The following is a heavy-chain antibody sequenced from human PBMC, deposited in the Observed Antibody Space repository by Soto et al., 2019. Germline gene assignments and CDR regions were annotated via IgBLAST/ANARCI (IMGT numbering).Heavy chain of an antibody. CDR2: ISGSGGST. Sequence: GGSLRLSCAASGFTFSSYAMSWVRQAPGKGLEWVSAISGSGGSTYYADSVKGRFTISRDNSKNTLYLQMNSLRAEDTAVYYCAKFVKDDFWSGYYNDAFDIWGQGTMVTVSS. J-gene: IGHJ3*02. V-gene: IGHV3-23*01. CDR3: AKFVKDDFWSGYYNDAFDI. D-gene: IGHD3-3*01. CDR1: GFTFSSYA.